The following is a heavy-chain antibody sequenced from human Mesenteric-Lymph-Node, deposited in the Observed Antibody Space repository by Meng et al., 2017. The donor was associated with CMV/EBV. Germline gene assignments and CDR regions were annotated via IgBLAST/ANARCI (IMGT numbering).Heavy chain of an antibody. D-gene: IGHD6-13*01. J-gene: IGHJ4*02. CDR1: GYTFTSYA. CDR3: ARLGDSSSWDFDY. CDR2: INTNTGNP. Sequence: CKDSGYTFTSYAMNWVRQAPGQGLEWMGWINTNTGNPTYAQGFTGRFVVSLDTSVSTAYLQISSLKAEDTAVYYCARLGDSSSWDFDYWGQGTLVTVSS. V-gene: IGHV7-4-1*02.